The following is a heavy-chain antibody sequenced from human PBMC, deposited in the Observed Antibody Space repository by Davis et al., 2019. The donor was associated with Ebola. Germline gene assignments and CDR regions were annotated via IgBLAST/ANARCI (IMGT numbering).Heavy chain of an antibody. D-gene: IGHD6-6*01. CDR3: ARDVVSSSSAFVDWFDP. CDR2: INHSGST. V-gene: IGHV4-34*01. Sequence: SETLSLTCAVYGGSFSDYYWSWIRQPPGKGLEWIGEINHSGSTNYNPSLKSRVTISVDTSKNQFSLKLSSVTAADTAVYYCARDVVSSSSAFVDWFDPWGQGTLVTVSS. CDR1: GGSFSDYY. J-gene: IGHJ5*02.